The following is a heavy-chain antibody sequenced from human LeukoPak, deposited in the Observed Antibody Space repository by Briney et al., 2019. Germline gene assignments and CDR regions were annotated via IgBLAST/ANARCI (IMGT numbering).Heavy chain of an antibody. J-gene: IGHJ4*02. V-gene: IGHV3-30*04. CDR2: ISYNGRNE. CDR1: GFTFSTYA. Sequence: PGGSLRLSCAASGFTFSTYAMHWGHQAPGKGLEWVAVISYNGRNEYYADSVKGRFTISRGNSKNTLYLQMNSLRAEDTAVYYCAIDRFHSSGWYWYSDYWGQGTLVTVSS. CDR3: AIDRFHSSGWYWYSDY. D-gene: IGHD6-19*01.